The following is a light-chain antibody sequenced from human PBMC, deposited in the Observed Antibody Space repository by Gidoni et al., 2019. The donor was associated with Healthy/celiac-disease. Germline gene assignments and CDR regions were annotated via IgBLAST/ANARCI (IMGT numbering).Light chain of an antibody. V-gene: IGKV1-33*01. Sequence: DIQMTQSPSSLSASVGDRVTITCQASQDISNYLNWYQQKPGKATKLLRYYASKFETGVPSRFSVSGSGTDFTFTISSLHPEDIATYYCQQYDKLPPLTFGGGTKVEIK. CDR1: QDISNY. CDR3: QQYDKLPPLT. CDR2: YAS. J-gene: IGKJ4*01.